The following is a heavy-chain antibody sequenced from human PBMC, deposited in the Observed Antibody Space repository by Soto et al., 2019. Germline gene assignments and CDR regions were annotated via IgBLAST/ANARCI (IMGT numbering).Heavy chain of an antibody. CDR2: IYWDGDK. V-gene: IGHV2-5*02. CDR1: GFSLSTSGVG. Sequence: QITLKESGPTLVKPTQTLTVTCSFSGFSLSTSGVGVAWNRQPPGKALEWLALIYWDGDKRYSPFLKSRLTITKAPSENQVVLTLSNMAPVDTATYYCAHKGGRGAAMDVWGQGTTVTVSS. CDR3: AHKGGRGAAMDV. D-gene: IGHD2-15*01. J-gene: IGHJ6*02.